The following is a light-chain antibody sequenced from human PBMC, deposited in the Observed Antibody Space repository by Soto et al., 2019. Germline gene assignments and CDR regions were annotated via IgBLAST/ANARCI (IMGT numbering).Light chain of an antibody. CDR3: SSYTSSSTVI. CDR1: SSDVGGYNF. Sequence: QSALTQPASVSGSPGQSITICCTGTSSDVGGYNFVSWYQQHPGKAPKFIIYDVRNRPSGVSNRFSGSRSGNTASLTISGLQAEDEADYYCSSYTSSSTVIFGGGTQLTVL. J-gene: IGLJ2*01. V-gene: IGLV2-14*03. CDR2: DVR.